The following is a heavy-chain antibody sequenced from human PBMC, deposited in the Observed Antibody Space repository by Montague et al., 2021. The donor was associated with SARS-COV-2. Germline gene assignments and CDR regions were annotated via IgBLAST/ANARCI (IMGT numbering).Heavy chain of an antibody. D-gene: IGHD1-1*01. CDR3: ARQDIQLRFDL. V-gene: IGHV4-39*01. CDR2: SRYGGTS. CDR1: SGSISNDIYY. Sequence: LRLSCAVSSGSISNDIYYWGWIRQPPGKGPEWIGGSRYGGTSYYNPSLKSRVTISIGTSKNQCSLKMTAVTAADTAVYFCARQDIQLRFDLWGRGTLVTVSS. J-gene: IGHJ2*01.